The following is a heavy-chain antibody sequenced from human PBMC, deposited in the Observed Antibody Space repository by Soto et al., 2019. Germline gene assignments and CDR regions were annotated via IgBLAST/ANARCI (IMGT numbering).Heavy chain of an antibody. Sequence: QVQLVESGGGVVQPGRSLRLSCAASGFTFSYYGMHWVRQAPGKGLEWVAVISYDGSNKYYADSVKGRFTISRDNSXXXLXXQMSSLRAEDTAVYYCAKETSGYSRSWSYYYGMDVWGQGTTVTVSS. CDR3: AKETSGYSRSWSYYYGMDV. V-gene: IGHV3-30*18. CDR2: ISYDGSNK. D-gene: IGHD6-13*01. J-gene: IGHJ6*02. CDR1: GFTFSYYG.